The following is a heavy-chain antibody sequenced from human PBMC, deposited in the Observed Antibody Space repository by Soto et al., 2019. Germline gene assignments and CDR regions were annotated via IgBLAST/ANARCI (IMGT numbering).Heavy chain of an antibody. V-gene: IGHV4-39*01. CDR2: IYYSGSI. CDR1: GGSISSSSYY. J-gene: IGHJ5*02. CDR3: ARQSSGWYNWFDP. D-gene: IGHD6-19*01. Sequence: QLQLQESGPGLVKPSETLSLTCSVSGGSISSSSYYWGWIRQPPGKGLEWIGSIYYSGSIYYNPPLKGRVTISVETSKNQFSLKLSSVTAAETAVYYCARQSSGWYNWFDPWGQGTLVTVSS.